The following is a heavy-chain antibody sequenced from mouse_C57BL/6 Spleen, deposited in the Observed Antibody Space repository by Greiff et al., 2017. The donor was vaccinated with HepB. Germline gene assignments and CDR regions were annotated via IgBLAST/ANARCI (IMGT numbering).Heavy chain of an antibody. J-gene: IGHJ1*03. Sequence: EVKVVESEGGLVQPGSSMKLSCTASGFTFSDYYMAWVRQVPEKGLEWVANINYDGSSTYYLDSLKSRFIISRDNAKNILYLQMSSLKSEDTATYYCAREGFYYSKDWYFDVWGTGTTVTVSS. CDR3: AREGFYYSKDWYFDV. D-gene: IGHD2-5*01. CDR1: GFTFSDYY. CDR2: INYDGSST. V-gene: IGHV5-16*01.